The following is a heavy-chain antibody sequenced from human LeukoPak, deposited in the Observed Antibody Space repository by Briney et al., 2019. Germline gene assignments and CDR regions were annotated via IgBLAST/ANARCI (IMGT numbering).Heavy chain of an antibody. CDR2: IYSNDDA. Sequence: ESGPTLVKPTQTLTLTCTFSGVSLSTRAVGGGWIRHPPGKALEWLASIYSNDDARYSPSLSSRITITKDTSKNQLVLTMTRMTPVDTATYHCTHRQGLYDYGAFGFASWGEGTLVTVSS. D-gene: IGHD4/OR15-4a*01. CDR1: GVSLSTRAVG. V-gene: IGHV2-5*01. CDR3: THRQGLYDYGAFGFAS. J-gene: IGHJ4*02.